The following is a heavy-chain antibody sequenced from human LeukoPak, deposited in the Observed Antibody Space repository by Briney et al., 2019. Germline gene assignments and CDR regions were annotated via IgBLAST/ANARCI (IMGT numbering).Heavy chain of an antibody. V-gene: IGHV1-18*04. CDR2: ISAYNGNT. J-gene: IGHJ4*02. D-gene: IGHD3-22*01. CDR3: ARGGRRLFQLISDY. CDR1: GYTFTGYY. Sequence: ASVKVSCKASGYTFTGYYMHWVRQAPGQGLEWMGWISAYNGNTNYAQKLQGRVTMTTDTSTSTAYMELRSLRSDDTAVYYCARGGRRLFQLISDYWGQGTLVTVSS.